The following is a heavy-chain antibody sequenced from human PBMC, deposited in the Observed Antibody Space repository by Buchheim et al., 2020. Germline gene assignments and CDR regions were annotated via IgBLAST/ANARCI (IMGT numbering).Heavy chain of an antibody. CDR3: ASDRIVGATGWFDP. Sequence: EVQLVESGGGLVQPGGSLRLSCAASGFTFSSYSMNWVRQAPGKGLEWVSYISSSSSTINYADSVKGRFTISRDNAKNSLYLQMNGLRAEDTAVYYCASDRIVGATGWFDPWGQGTL. V-gene: IGHV3-48*01. J-gene: IGHJ5*02. CDR1: GFTFSSYS. CDR2: ISSSSSTI. D-gene: IGHD1-26*01.